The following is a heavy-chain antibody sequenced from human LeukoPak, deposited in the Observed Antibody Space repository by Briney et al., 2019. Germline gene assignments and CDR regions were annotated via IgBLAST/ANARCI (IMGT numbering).Heavy chain of an antibody. CDR3: ARDMESAFDI. V-gene: IGHV3-23*01. CDR1: GFTFSSYA. D-gene: IGHD1-1*01. CDR2: ISGSGGST. J-gene: IGHJ3*02. Sequence: GGSLRLSCAASGFTFSSYAMSWVRQAPGKGLEWVSAISGSGGSTYCADSVKGRFTISRDNSKNTLYLQMNSLRAEDTAVYYCARDMESAFDIWGQGTMVTVSS.